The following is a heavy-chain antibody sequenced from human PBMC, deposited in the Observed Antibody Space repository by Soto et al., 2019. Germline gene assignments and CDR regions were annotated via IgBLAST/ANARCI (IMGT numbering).Heavy chain of an antibody. D-gene: IGHD3-22*01. Sequence: SVKVSCKASGGTFSSYAISWVRQAPGQGLEWMGGIIPIFGTANYAQKFQGRVTITADESTSTAYMELSSLRSEDTAVYYCARDGVKRYYYDSSGYYQHDYYYGMDVWG. CDR1: GGTFSSYA. CDR2: IIPIFGTA. J-gene: IGHJ6*02. V-gene: IGHV1-69*13. CDR3: ARDGVKRYYYDSSGYYQHDYYYGMDV.